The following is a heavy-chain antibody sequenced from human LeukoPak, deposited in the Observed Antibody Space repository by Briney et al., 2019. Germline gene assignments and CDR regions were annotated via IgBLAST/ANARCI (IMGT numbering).Heavy chain of an antibody. CDR3: ARGPLVYYFDY. J-gene: IGHJ4*02. CDR2: ISSSGNT. CDR1: GGSTSGGNYY. Sequence: SETLSLTCIVSGGSTSGGNYYWGWIRRPPGKGLEWIGGISSSGNTYYNPSLKSRIIISVDTSKNHFSLKLSSVTAADTAVYYCARGPLVYYFDYWGQGTLVTVSS. D-gene: IGHD6-6*01. V-gene: IGHV4-39*02.